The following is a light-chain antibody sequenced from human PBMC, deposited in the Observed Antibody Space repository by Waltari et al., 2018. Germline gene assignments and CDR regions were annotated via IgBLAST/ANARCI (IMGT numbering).Light chain of an antibody. V-gene: IGKV2-30*02. CDR2: KIS. CDR1: QSLVHSDGNTY. CDR3: MQAAHWPKT. J-gene: IGKJ1*01. Sequence: DVVMTQSPPSLSVTLGQTASISCRSSQSLVHSDGNTYLNWVHQRPGQSPRRLIYKISIRDYGVPERFSGGGAGTDFTLKITGVEAEDVGVYYCMQAAHWPKTFGQGTKVEIK.